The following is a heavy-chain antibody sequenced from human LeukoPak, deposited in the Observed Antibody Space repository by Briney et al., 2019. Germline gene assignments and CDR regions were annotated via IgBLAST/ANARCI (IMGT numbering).Heavy chain of an antibody. CDR3: ARDCSSTSCYRYYFDC. CDR1: GGSISSYY. D-gene: IGHD2-2*01. J-gene: IGHJ4*02. CDR2: IYTSGST. V-gene: IGHV4-4*07. Sequence: SETLSLTCTVSGGSISSYYWSWIRQPAGKGLEWIGRIYTSGSTNYNPSLKSRVTMSVDTSKNRFSLKLSSVTAADTAVYYCARDCSSTSCYRYYFDCWGQGTLVTVSS.